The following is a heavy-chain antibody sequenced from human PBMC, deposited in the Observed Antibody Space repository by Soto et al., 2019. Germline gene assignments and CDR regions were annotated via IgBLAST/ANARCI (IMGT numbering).Heavy chain of an antibody. J-gene: IGHJ4*02. D-gene: IGHD2-21*02. CDR2: IYYSGST. CDR1: GGSISIGGYY. V-gene: IGHV4-31*02. Sequence: SETLSLTCTVSGGSISIGGYYWSWIRQHPGKGLEWIGYIYYSGSTYYNPSLKSRVTISVDTSKNQFSLKLSSVTAADTAVYYCASGDSRYFDYWGQGTLVTVSS. CDR3: ASGDSRYFDY.